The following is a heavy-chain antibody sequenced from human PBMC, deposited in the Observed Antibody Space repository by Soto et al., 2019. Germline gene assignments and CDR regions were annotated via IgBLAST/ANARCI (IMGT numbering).Heavy chain of an antibody. CDR3: ARDSTRRGACDI. CDR2: INHSGST. Sequence: PSETLSLTCAVYGGSFSGYYWIWIRQSPGEGLEWIGEINHSGSTNYNPSLKSRVTMSVDASKNQFSLKLNSVTAADTAVYYCARDSTRRGACDIWGQGTTVTVSS. CDR1: GGSFSGYY. V-gene: IGHV4-34*01. J-gene: IGHJ3*02. D-gene: IGHD2-2*01.